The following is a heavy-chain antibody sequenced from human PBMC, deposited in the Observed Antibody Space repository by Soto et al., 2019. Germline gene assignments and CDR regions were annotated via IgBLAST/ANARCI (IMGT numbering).Heavy chain of an antibody. CDR1: GFAFGSNS. Sequence: VQLVESGGRLVKPGGSLRLSCAASGFAFGSNSMNWVRQAPGKGLEWVSSISRSSSHIYYADSVRGRFTISRDNAKNAMYLQMNSLRGEDTAVYYCARDRCSGGACYSFDYWGQGTLVTVSS. CDR3: ARDRCSGGACYSFDY. J-gene: IGHJ4*02. CDR2: ISRSSSHI. V-gene: IGHV3-21*01. D-gene: IGHD2-15*01.